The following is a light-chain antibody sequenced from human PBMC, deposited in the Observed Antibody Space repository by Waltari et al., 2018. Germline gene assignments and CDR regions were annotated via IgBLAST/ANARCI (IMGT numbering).Light chain of an antibody. CDR1: QSVSRW. V-gene: IGKV3-20*01. Sequence: EIVLTQSPGTLSLSPGERATLSCRASQSVSRWLAWYQQKPGQAPRLLIYDASSRATGIPDRLSGSGSGTDFSLTISRLEPEDFAVYYCQKYGTLPATFGQGTKVEIK. J-gene: IGKJ1*01. CDR2: DAS. CDR3: QKYGTLPAT.